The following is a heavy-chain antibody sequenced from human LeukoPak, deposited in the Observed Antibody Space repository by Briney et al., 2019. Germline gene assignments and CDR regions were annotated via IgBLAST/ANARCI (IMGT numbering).Heavy chain of an antibody. CDR2: VYYTANT. CDR3: ARTQSQSGSYRYYFGY. J-gene: IGHJ4*02. CDR1: GASVGSAGYY. V-gene: IGHV4-61*08. D-gene: IGHD1-26*01. Sequence: KPSETLSLTCTVSGASVGSAGYYWSWIRQPPGGGLEWIGYVYYTANTNYNPSLKSRVTMSVNPSKNQFSLKLNSVTAADTAMYYCARTQSQSGSYRYYFGYWGQGTLVTVSS.